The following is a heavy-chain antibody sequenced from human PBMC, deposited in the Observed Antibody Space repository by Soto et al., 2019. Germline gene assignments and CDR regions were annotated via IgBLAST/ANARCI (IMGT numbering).Heavy chain of an antibody. CDR3: ARDQQLGSYYYYGMDV. CDR1: GYTFTSYA. J-gene: IGHJ6*02. D-gene: IGHD6-13*01. CDR2: INAGNGNT. Sequence: ASVKVSCKASGYTFTSYAMHWVRQAPGQRLEWMGWINAGNGNTKYSQKFQGRVTITRDTSASTAYMELSSLRSEDTAVYYCARDQQLGSYYYYGMDVWGQGTTVTVSS. V-gene: IGHV1-3*01.